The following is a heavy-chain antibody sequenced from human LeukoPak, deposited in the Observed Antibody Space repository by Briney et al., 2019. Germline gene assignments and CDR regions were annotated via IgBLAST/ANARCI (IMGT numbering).Heavy chain of an antibody. Sequence: ASVKVSCKASGYTFTSYAMNWVRQAPGQRLEWMGWINAGNGNTKYSQKFQGRVTITRDTSASTAYMELSSLRSEDTAVYYCARDRQDSGVRYYFDYWGQGTLVTVSS. CDR1: GYTFTSYA. CDR3: ARDRQDSGVRYYFDY. V-gene: IGHV1-3*01. CDR2: INAGNGNT. J-gene: IGHJ4*02. D-gene: IGHD3-10*01.